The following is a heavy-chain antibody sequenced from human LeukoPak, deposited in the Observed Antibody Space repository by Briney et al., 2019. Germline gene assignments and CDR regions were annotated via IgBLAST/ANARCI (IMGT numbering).Heavy chain of an antibody. V-gene: IGHV3-23*01. CDR2: TSSSGETT. J-gene: IGHJ4*02. Sequence: GESLRLSCVASGFTFSSYAMSWVRQAAGKGLEWVSSTSSSGETTYYAESVKGRFTISRDNSRNTLYLQMNSLRAEDTAVYYCAKDRPNYYGTNGHYYRRDGDCWGQGTLVAVSS. CDR1: GFTFSSYA. CDR3: AKDRPNYYGTNGHYYRRDGDC. D-gene: IGHD3-22*01.